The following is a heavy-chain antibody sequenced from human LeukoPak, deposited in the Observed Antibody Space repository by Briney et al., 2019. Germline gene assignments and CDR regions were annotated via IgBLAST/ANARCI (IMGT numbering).Heavy chain of an antibody. CDR3: ARSGSGWDAFDI. D-gene: IGHD6-19*01. V-gene: IGHV1-3*01. Sequence: ASVKVSCKASGYTFTSYATHWVRQAPGQRLEWMGWINAGNGNTKYSQKFQGRVTITRDTSASTAYMELSSLRSEDTAVYYCARSGSGWDAFDIWGQGTMVTVSS. J-gene: IGHJ3*02. CDR2: INAGNGNT. CDR1: GYTFTSYA.